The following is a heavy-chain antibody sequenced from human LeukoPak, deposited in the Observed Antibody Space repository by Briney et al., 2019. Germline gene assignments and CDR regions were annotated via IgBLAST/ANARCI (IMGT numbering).Heavy chain of an antibody. CDR2: LNSNTGNT. J-gene: IGHJ4*02. CDR3: ARSGNGYNFPFDF. CDR1: GYTFTSYD. V-gene: IGHV1-8*01. Sequence: GASVKVSCKASGYTFTSYDINWVRQATGQGLEWMGWLNSNTGNTGYAQKFQGRVTMTRNTSISTAYMELSSLRSEDTAVYYCARSGNGYNFPFDFWRQGTLVTVSS. D-gene: IGHD5-24*01.